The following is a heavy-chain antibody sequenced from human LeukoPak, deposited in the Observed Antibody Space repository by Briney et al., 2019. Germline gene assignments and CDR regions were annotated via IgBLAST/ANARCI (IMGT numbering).Heavy chain of an antibody. CDR1: GGSISSYY. CDR3: ARGSLGPYYDYVWGSYRPVNYFDY. J-gene: IGHJ4*02. Sequence: SETLSLTCTVSGGSISSYYWSWIRQPPGKGLEWIGYIYYSGSTNYNPSLKSRVTISVDTSKNQLSLKLSSVTAADTAVYYCARGSLGPYYDYVWGSYRPVNYFDYWGQGTLVTVSS. CDR2: IYYSGST. V-gene: IGHV4-59*01. D-gene: IGHD3-16*02.